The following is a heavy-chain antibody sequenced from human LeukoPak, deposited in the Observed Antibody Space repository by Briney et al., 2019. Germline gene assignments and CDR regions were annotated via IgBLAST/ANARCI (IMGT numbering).Heavy chain of an antibody. J-gene: IGHJ4*02. CDR1: GFTFSSYA. V-gene: IGHV3-21*01. CDR2: ISSSSSYI. Sequence: GGSLRLSCAASGFTFSSYAMSWVRQAPGKGLEWVSSISSSSSYIYYADSVKGRFTISRDNAKNSLYLQMNSLRAEDTAVYYCARTYDYSNYIDYWGQGTLVTVSS. D-gene: IGHD4-4*01. CDR3: ARTYDYSNYIDY.